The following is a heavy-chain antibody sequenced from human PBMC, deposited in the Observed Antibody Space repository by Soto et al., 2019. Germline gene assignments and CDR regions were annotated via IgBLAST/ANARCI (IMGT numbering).Heavy chain of an antibody. CDR1: GFTFSTYG. Sequence: QVQLVESGGGVVQPGRSLRLSCAASGFTFSTYGMHWVRQAPGKGLEWVAVISYDGSNKSYADSVKGRFTISRDNSKNTLYLQMNSLRAEDTAVYYCAKDRKRYNWNDFPHYYPGMDVWGQGTTVTVS. V-gene: IGHV3-30*18. D-gene: IGHD1-1*01. J-gene: IGHJ6*02. CDR3: AKDRKRYNWNDFPHYYPGMDV. CDR2: ISYDGSNK.